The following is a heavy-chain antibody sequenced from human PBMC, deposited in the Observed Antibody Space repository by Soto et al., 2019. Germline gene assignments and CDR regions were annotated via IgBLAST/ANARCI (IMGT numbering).Heavy chain of an antibody. CDR1: GGTFSSYA. Sequence: ASVKVSCKASGGTFSSYAISWVRQAPGQGLEWMGGIIPIFGTANYAQKFQGRVTITADKSTSTAYMELSSLRSEDTAVYYCARGYHYDFWSGYISYYGMDVWGQGTTVTVSS. J-gene: IGHJ6*02. D-gene: IGHD3-3*01. CDR2: IIPIFGTA. V-gene: IGHV1-69*06. CDR3: ARGYHYDFWSGYISYYGMDV.